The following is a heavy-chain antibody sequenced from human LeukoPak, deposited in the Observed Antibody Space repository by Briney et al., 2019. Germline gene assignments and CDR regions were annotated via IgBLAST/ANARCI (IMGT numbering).Heavy chain of an antibody. CDR1: GYSFTNHW. J-gene: IGHJ3*02. CDR2: IYPGDSST. CDR3: ARGAAAAGQNAFDI. V-gene: IGHV5-51*01. Sequence: GESLKISCQGSGYSFTNHWIAWVRQMPGKGLEWMGIIYPGDSSTTYSPSFQGQVTISADESISTAYLQWSSLKASDTAIYYCARGAAAAGQNAFDIWGQGTTVTVSS. D-gene: IGHD6-13*01.